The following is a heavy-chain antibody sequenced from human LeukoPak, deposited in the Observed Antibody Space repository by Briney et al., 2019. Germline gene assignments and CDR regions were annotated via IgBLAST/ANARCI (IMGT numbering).Heavy chain of an antibody. Sequence: PGGSLRLSCAASGFTVGSNYMSWVRQAPGKGLEWVSVIYSGGSTYYADSVKGRFTISRDNSKNTLYLQMNSLRAEDTAVYYCASRYYDSSGYYYSEDYWGQGTLVTVSS. J-gene: IGHJ4*02. CDR1: GFTVGSNY. CDR2: IYSGGST. V-gene: IGHV3-53*01. D-gene: IGHD3-22*01. CDR3: ASRYYDSSGYYYSEDY.